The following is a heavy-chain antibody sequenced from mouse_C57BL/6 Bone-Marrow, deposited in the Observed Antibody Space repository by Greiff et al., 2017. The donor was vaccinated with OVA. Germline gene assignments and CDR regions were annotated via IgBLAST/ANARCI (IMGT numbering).Heavy chain of an antibody. J-gene: IGHJ4*01. CDR3: ARSYYGSYAMDD. Sequence: EVKLMESGPSLVRPSQTLSLTCTVTGFSITSDCYWIWIRQFPGNKLEYIGYTFYSGITYYNPSLESRTYITRDTSTNPFSLKLSSVTTEDTATDYCARSYYGSYAMDDWGQGTSVTVSS. CDR1: GFSITSDCY. D-gene: IGHD1-1*01. V-gene: IGHV3-3*01. CDR2: TFYSGIT.